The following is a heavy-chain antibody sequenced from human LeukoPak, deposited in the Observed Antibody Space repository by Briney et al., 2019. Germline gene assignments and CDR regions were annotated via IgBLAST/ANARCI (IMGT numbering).Heavy chain of an antibody. CDR3: ARVQEEMATIGKAS. CDR2: IYYSGST. V-gene: IGHV4-59*01. Sequence: PSETLSLTCTVSGGSISSYYWSWIRQPPGKGLEWIGYIYYSGSTNYNPSLKSRVTISVDTSKNQFSLKLSSVTAADTAVYYCARVQEEMATIGKASWGQGTLVTVSS. D-gene: IGHD5-24*01. J-gene: IGHJ4*02. CDR1: GGSISSYY.